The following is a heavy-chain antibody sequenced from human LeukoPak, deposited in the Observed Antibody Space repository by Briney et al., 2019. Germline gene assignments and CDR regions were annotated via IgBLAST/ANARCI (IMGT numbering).Heavy chain of an antibody. CDR1: GFTFRSYS. D-gene: IGHD1-14*01. V-gene: IGHV3-21*01. CDR2: ISTSSSYI. CDR3: ARGTLNIPGEHGAFDY. Sequence: PGGSLRHSCAASGFTFRSYSMTWVRQAPGKGLEWVSSISTSSSYIHYADSVKGRFTISRDNAKNSLYLQMNSLRAEDTAVYYCARGTLNIPGEHGAFDYWGQGTLVTVSS. J-gene: IGHJ4*02.